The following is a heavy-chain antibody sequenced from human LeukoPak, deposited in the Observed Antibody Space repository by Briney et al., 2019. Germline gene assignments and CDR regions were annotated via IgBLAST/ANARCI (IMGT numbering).Heavy chain of an antibody. J-gene: IGHJ5*02. CDR3: ARDSGTMVRGVPYNWFDP. Sequence: PGGSLRLSCAASGFTVSSNYMSWVRQAPGKGLEWVSVIYSGGSTYYADSVKGRFTISRDNSKNTLYLQMDSLSAEDTAVYYCARDSGTMVRGVPYNWFDPWGQGTLVTVSS. CDR1: GFTVSSNY. CDR2: IYSGGST. V-gene: IGHV3-66*01. D-gene: IGHD3-10*01.